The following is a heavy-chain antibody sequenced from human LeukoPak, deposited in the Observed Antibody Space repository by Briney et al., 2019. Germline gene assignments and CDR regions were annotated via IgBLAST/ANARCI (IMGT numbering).Heavy chain of an antibody. CDR3: ARGYDTSDYPGFAM. V-gene: IGHV4-59*01. Sequence: SETLSLTCTVSGGSISSYYWSWIRRPPGKGLGWIGYTHYSGSTNYNPSFKSRVTISVDRSKNQFSLKLSSVTAADTALYYCARGYDTSDYPGFAMWGQGTMVTVSS. CDR2: THYSGST. CDR1: GGSISSYY. J-gene: IGHJ3*02. D-gene: IGHD3-22*01.